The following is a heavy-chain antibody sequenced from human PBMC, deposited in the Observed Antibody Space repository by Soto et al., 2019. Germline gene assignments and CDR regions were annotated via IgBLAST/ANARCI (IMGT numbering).Heavy chain of an antibody. CDR1: GFTFSSYG. CDR3: AKDPAVGYYGSGSYYNFGWFDT. Sequence: QVQLVESGGGVVHPGRSLRLSCAASGFTFSSYGIHWVRQAPGKGLEWVAVISYDGSNEYYTDSVKGRFTISRDNSKNTLYMQMNSLRAEDTAVYYCAKDPAVGYYGSGSYYNFGWFDTWGQGTLVTVSS. V-gene: IGHV3-30*18. J-gene: IGHJ5*02. CDR2: ISYDGSNE. D-gene: IGHD3-10*01.